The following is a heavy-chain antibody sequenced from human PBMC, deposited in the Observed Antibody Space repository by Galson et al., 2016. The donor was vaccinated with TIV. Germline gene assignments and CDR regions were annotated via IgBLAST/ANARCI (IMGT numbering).Heavy chain of an antibody. CDR3: AKVPSSGFSYYYGIDV. Sequence: SLRLSCAASGFTFSSYALTWVRQAPGKGLEWVAAITGGGGSSYYADSVKSRFTISRDNSKKMLYLQLNSLRAEDTAVYYCAKVPSSGFSYYYGIDVWGQGTTVTVA. V-gene: IGHV3-23*01. D-gene: IGHD6-19*01. CDR1: GFTFSSYA. J-gene: IGHJ6*02. CDR2: ITGGGGSS.